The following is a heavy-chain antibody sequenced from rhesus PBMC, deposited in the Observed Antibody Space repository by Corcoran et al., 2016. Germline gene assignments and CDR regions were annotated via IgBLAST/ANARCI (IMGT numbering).Heavy chain of an antibody. CDR1: GGSISSNY. V-gene: IGHV4-173*01. CDR2: ISGSGGST. CDR3: ATLVVVAMGGFDY. Sequence: QLQLQESGPGLVKPSETLSLTCAVSGGSISSNYWSWIRQPPGKGLEWIGRISGSGGSTDYNPSLKSRVTISTDTSKNQLSLKLSSVTAAYTAVYYCATLVVVAMGGFDYWGQGVLVTVSS. D-gene: IGHD2-21*01. J-gene: IGHJ4*01.